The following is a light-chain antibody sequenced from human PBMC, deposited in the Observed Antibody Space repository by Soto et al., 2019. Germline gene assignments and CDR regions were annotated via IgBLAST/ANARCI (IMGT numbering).Light chain of an antibody. J-gene: IGKJ1*01. Sequence: EIVMTQSPATLSVSPGERATLSCSASQSVSSNLAWYQQKPGQAPRLLIYGASTRATGIPARFSGSGSGTEFTLPISSLQAEDFAVYYCQQYNNWPSAFGQGTQVESK. CDR1: QSVSSN. CDR2: GAS. V-gene: IGKV3-15*01. CDR3: QQYNNWPSA.